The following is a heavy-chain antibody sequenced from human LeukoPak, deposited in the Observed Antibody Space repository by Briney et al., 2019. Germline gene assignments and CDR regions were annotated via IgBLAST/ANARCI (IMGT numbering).Heavy chain of an antibody. CDR1: DGSISSYF. CDR3: ARLLVVESRFDP. J-gene: IGHJ5*02. CDR2: IYASGST. V-gene: IGHV4-4*07. D-gene: IGHD2-15*01. Sequence: SETLSLTCTVSDGSISSYFWSWIRQPAGKGLEYIGRIYASGSTNYNPSLKSRVTMSVDTSKNQFSLKLTPVTAADTAVYYCARLLVVESRFDPWGQGTLVTVSS.